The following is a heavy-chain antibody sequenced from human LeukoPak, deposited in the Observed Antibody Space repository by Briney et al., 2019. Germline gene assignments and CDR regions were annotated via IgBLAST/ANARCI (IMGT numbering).Heavy chain of an antibody. J-gene: IGHJ4*02. Sequence: SETLSLTCPVSGNSVSSGTYYWNWIRQPPGKGLEWIGSIYYSGSTYYNPSLKSRVTISVDTSKNQFSLKLSSVTAADTAVYYCARRRAVAVDYWGQGTLVTVSS. CDR2: IYYSGST. V-gene: IGHV4-39*01. CDR1: GNSVSSGTYY. D-gene: IGHD6-19*01. CDR3: ARRRAVAVDY.